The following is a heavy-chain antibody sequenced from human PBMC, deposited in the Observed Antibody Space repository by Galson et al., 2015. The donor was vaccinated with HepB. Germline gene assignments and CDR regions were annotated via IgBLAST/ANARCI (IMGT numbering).Heavy chain of an antibody. CDR2: ISSSSSYT. CDR1: GFTFSDYY. V-gene: IGHV3-11*05. Sequence: SLRLSCAASGFTFSDYYMSWVRQAPGKGLEWVSYISSSSSYTNYADSVKGRFTISRDNAKNSLYLQMNSLRAEDTAVYYCARVWRIQLGHNNWFDPWGQGTLVTVSS. CDR3: ARVWRIQLGHNNWFDP. D-gene: IGHD5-18*01. J-gene: IGHJ5*02.